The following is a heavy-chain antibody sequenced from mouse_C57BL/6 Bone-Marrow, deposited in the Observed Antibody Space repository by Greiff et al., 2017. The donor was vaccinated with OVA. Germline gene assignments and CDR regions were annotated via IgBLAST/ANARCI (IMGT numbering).Heavy chain of an antibody. CDR1: GYTFTSYW. CDR2: IDPSDSYT. CDR3: AKEGVYGERYAMDY. V-gene: IGHV1-50*01. J-gene: IGHJ4*01. Sequence: QVQLQQPGAELVKPGASVKLSCKASGYTFTSYWMQWVKQRPGQGLEWIGEIDPSDSYTNYNQKFKGKAPLHVDTSSSTAYMQLSSLTSEDSAVYYCAKEGVYGERYAMDYWGQGTSVTVSS. D-gene: IGHD1-1*01.